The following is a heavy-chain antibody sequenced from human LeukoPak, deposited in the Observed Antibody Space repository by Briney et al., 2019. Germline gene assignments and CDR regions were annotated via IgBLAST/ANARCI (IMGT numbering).Heavy chain of an antibody. Sequence: ASVKVSCKASGGTFSSYAISWVRQAPGQGLEWMGGTIPIFGTANYAQKFQGRVTITADESTSTAYMELSSLRSEDTAVYYCARGGAGWPTYYFDYWGQGTLVTVSS. CDR2: TIPIFGTA. J-gene: IGHJ4*02. CDR3: ARGGAGWPTYYFDY. CDR1: GGTFSSYA. V-gene: IGHV1-69*13.